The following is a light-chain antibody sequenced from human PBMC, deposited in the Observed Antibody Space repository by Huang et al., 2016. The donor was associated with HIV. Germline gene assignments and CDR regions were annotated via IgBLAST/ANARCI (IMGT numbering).Light chain of an antibody. Sequence: DIVMTQSPLSLPVTPGEPASISCRSSQSLLHSNGYNYCDWYLQKPGQAPQLLMYLSSNRASGVPDRFSGSGSVVDFTLKISRVEAEDAGVYYCMQSLQTPRTFGQGTRLEIK. V-gene: IGKV2-28*01. J-gene: IGKJ5*01. CDR2: LSS. CDR1: QSLLHSNGYNY. CDR3: MQSLQTPRT.